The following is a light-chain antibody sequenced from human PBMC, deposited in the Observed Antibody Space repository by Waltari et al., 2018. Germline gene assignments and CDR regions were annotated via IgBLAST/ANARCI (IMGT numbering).Light chain of an antibody. J-gene: IGKJ3*01. CDR2: GAS. V-gene: IGKV3-20*01. Sequence: EIVLTQSPGTLSLSPGERATLSCRARQSVGSSFLAWYQQKPGQAPRLLISGASSRATGIPDRFSGTGSGTDFTLTISRLEPEDFAVYYCQQYGSSPFTFGPGTKVNIK. CDR1: QSVGSSF. CDR3: QQYGSSPFT.